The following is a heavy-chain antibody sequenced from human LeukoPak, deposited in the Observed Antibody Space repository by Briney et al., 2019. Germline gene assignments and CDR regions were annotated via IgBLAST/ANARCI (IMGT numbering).Heavy chain of an antibody. CDR1: GDSLNTYY. V-gene: IGHV4-59*01. D-gene: IGHD2-21*02. Sequence: PSETRSLTCTVSGDSLNTYYWTWLRQTPGKGLEWIGFVAYSGSSNYNPSLKSRVSISIDTSKNQFSLALTSVTPADTAVYYCARVVRGVVTSNWFDPWGQGTLVTVSS. CDR2: VAYSGSS. J-gene: IGHJ5*02. CDR3: ARVVRGVVTSNWFDP.